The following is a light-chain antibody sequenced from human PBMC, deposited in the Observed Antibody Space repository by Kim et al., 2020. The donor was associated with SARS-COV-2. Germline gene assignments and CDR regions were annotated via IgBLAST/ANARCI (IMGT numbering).Light chain of an antibody. CDR1: SSDVGGYNY. CDR3: SSYTSSSTYV. J-gene: IGLJ1*01. CDR2: DVS. Sequence: QSALTQPASVSGSLGQSITLSCTGTSSDVGGYNYVSWYQQHPGKAPKLIIYDVSKRPSGVSNRFSGSKSGNTASLTISGLQAEDEADYYCSSYTSSSTYVFGTGTKVTVL. V-gene: IGLV2-14*01.